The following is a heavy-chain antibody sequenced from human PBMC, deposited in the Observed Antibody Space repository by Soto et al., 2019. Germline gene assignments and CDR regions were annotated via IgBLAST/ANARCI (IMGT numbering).Heavy chain of an antibody. CDR3: ARVYRITMVRGELSEY. CDR1: GYTFTSYG. D-gene: IGHD3-10*01. V-gene: IGHV1-18*01. J-gene: IGHJ4*02. CDR2: ISAYNGNT. Sequence: QVQLVQSGAEVKKPGASVKVSCKASGYTFTSYGISWVRQAPGQGLEWMGWISAYNGNTNYAQKLQGRVTMTTDASTSTAYMELRSLRSDDTAVYYCARVYRITMVRGELSEYWGQGTLVTVSS.